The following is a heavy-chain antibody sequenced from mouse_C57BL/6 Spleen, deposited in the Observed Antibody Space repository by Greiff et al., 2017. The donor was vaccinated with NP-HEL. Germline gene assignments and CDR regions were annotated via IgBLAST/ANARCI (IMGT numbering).Heavy chain of an antibody. J-gene: IGHJ4*01. V-gene: IGHV3-6*01. CDR2: ISYDGSN. D-gene: IGHD2-4*01. Sequence: EESGPGLVKPSQSLSLTCSVTGYSITSGYYWNWIRQFPGNKLEWMGYISYDGSNNYNPSLKNRISITRDTSKNQFFLKLNSVTTEDTATYYCARGLRRGDYAMDYWGQGTSVTVSS. CDR1: GYSITSGYY. CDR3: ARGLRRGDYAMDY.